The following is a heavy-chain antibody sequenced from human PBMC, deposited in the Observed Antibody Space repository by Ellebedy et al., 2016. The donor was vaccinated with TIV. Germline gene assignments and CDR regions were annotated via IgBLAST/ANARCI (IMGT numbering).Heavy chain of an antibody. D-gene: IGHD1-1*01. V-gene: IGHV3-72*01. CDR1: Y. CDR2: SRNKAKSYTT. Sequence: YMDWVRLAPGKGPERVGRSRNKAKSYTTDYAASVKGRFTISRDDSKNSLYLQMNSLKTEDTAIYYCARDTTSDYWGQGALVTVSS. J-gene: IGHJ4*02. CDR3: ARDTTSDY.